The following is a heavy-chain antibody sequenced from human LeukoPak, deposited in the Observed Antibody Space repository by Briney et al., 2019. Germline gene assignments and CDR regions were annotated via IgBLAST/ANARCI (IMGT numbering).Heavy chain of an antibody. Sequence: GGSLRLSCAASGFTFSSYAMSWVGQAPGKGLEWVSAISGSGGSTSYADSVKGRFTISRDNSKNTLYLQMNSLRAEDTAVYYCAKGRCSGASCFIDYWGQGTLVTVSS. CDR2: ISGSGGST. D-gene: IGHD2-15*01. V-gene: IGHV3-23*01. J-gene: IGHJ4*02. CDR1: GFTFSSYA. CDR3: AKGRCSGASCFIDY.